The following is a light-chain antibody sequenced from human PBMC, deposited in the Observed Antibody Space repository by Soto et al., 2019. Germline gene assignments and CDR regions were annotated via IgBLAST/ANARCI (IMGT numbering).Light chain of an antibody. J-gene: IGKJ5*01. V-gene: IGKV3-15*01. CDR2: SAI. CDR1: QSVISN. Sequence: TILTQSPATVSVYTGGRATLSCRASQSVISNLAWYQQKPGQAPRLLIYSAITRATGVPARFSGSGSGTEFTLTISSLQSEDFAFYYCQYYNNWPPSITFGQGTRLEI. CDR3: QYYNNWPPSIT.